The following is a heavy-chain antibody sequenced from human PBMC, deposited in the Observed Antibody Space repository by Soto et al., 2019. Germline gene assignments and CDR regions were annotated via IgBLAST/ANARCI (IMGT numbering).Heavy chain of an antibody. D-gene: IGHD2-15*01. CDR3: AKDGEDIVVVVAAGGLYYMDV. CDR2: ISYDGSNK. J-gene: IGHJ6*03. Sequence: VQLVESGGGVVQPGRSLRLSCAASGFTFSSYGMHWVRQAPGKGLEWVAVISYDGSNKYYADSVKGRFTISRDNSKNTLYLQMNSLRAEDTAVYYCAKDGEDIVVVVAAGGLYYMDVWGKGTTVTVSS. CDR1: GFTFSSYG. V-gene: IGHV3-30*18.